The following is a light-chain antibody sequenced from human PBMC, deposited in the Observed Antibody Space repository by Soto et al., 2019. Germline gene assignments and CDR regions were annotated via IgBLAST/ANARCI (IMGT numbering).Light chain of an antibody. CDR2: SNK. J-gene: IGLJ1*01. V-gene: IGLV1-44*01. Sequence: QSVLTQPPSASATPGQRVTISCSGSSSNIGSNTVNWDQHLPGTAPKLVIYSNKQRPSGVPERFSGSKSGTSASLAISGLQSEDEADYYCASWDDSTTAYVFGPGTKGTVL. CDR1: SSNIGSNT. CDR3: ASWDDSTTAYV.